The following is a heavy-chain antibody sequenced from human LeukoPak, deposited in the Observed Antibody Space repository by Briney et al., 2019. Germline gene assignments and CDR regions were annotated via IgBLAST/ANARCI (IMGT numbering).Heavy chain of an antibody. CDR2: IYTSGST. Sequence: PSETLSLTCTVSGNSISSGDNYWSWIRQPAGKGLEWIGRIYTSGSTNYDPSLKSRVTISGDTSKNQFSLRLSSVTAADTAVYYCARASYSYDINGWVPFDYWGQGTLVTVSS. CDR1: GNSISSGDNY. J-gene: IGHJ4*02. D-gene: IGHD3-22*01. CDR3: ARASYSYDINGWVPFDY. V-gene: IGHV4-61*02.